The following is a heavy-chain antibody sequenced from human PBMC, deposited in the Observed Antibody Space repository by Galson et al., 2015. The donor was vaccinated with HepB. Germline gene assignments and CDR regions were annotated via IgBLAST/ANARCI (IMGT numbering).Heavy chain of an antibody. D-gene: IGHD3-22*01. V-gene: IGHV3-21*04. Sequence: SLRLSCAASGFTFSTYSMNWVRQAPGKGLEWVSSISSSNNYIYYADSVKGRFTISRDNAKNSLYLQMNSLRAEDTAVYYCAGYYYYDSTGYYSLDYWGQGTLVTVSS. CDR2: ISSSNNYI. CDR1: GFTFSTYS. J-gene: IGHJ4*02. CDR3: AGYYYYDSTGYYSLDY.